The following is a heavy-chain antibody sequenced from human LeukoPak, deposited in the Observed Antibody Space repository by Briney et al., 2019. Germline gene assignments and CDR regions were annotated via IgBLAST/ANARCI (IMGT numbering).Heavy chain of an antibody. V-gene: IGHV1-2*02. D-gene: IGHD2-21*01. J-gene: IGHJ4*02. CDR1: GYTFTGYF. CDR2: FKPSNGDT. CDR3: ARERPPHRAVMYGHLDY. Sequence: GASVKVSCKASGYTFTGYFMHWGRQAPGQGREWMGWFKPSNGDTNYAQKFRGRVTMTRDTSINTAYMALSRLTSDDTAVYYCARERPPHRAVMYGHLDYWGQGTRVPLST.